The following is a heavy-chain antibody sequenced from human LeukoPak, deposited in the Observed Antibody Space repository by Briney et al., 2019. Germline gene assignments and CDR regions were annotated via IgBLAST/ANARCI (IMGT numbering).Heavy chain of an antibody. J-gene: IGHJ5*02. V-gene: IGHV1-8*02. Sequence: ASVKVSCKASGYTFTSYDINWVRQATGQGLEWMGWMNPNSGNTGYAQKFQGRVTLTRDTSTSTVYMELSSLKSEDTAVYYCARGPHRYGNWFDPWGQGTLVTVSS. D-gene: IGHD1-1*01. CDR3: ARGPHRYGNWFDP. CDR2: MNPNSGNT. CDR1: GYTFTSYD.